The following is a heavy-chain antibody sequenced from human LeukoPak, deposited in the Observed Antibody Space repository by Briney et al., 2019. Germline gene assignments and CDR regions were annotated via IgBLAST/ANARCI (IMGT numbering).Heavy chain of an antibody. J-gene: IGHJ4*02. V-gene: IGHV3-23*01. CDR2: ISGSGGST. D-gene: IGHD3-10*01. Sequence: AGGSLRLSCAASGFTFSSYGMSWVRQAPGKGLEWVSAISGSGGSTYYADSVKGRFTISRDNSKNTLYLQMNSLRAEDTAVYYCALPPLWFGELGPYYFDYWGQGTLVTVSS. CDR1: GFTFSSYG. CDR3: ALPPLWFGELGPYYFDY.